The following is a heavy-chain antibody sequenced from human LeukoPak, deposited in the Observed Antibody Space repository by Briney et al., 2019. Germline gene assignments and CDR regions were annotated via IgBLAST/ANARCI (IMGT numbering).Heavy chain of an antibody. CDR1: GYTFTSYG. CDR3: ARKVGTTHYYYYYYMDV. Sequence: ASVKVSCKASGYTFTSYGISWVRQAPGQGLEWMGWISAYNGNTNYAQKLQGRVTMTTDTSTSTAYMELRSLRSDDTAVYYCARKVGTTHYYYYYYMDVWGKGTTVTVSS. CDR2: ISAYNGNT. D-gene: IGHD1-26*01. J-gene: IGHJ6*03. V-gene: IGHV1-18*01.